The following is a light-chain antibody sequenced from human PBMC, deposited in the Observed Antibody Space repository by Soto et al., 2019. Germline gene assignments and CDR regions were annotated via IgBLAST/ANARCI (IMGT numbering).Light chain of an antibody. J-gene: IGLJ1*01. CDR3: CSYAGSSTDV. CDR1: SSDVGSYNL. Sequence: QSVLTQPASVSGSPGQSITISCTGTSSDVGSYNLVSWYQQHPGKAPKLMIYEGSKRPSGVSNRFSGSKSSNTASLTISGIQAEDEADYYCCSYAGSSTDVFGTGTKVNVL. V-gene: IGLV2-23*01. CDR2: EGS.